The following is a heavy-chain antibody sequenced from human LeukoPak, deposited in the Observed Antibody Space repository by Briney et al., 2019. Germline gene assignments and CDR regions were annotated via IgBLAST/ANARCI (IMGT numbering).Heavy chain of an antibody. V-gene: IGHV3-21*01. D-gene: IGHD6-19*01. CDR3: ARGYSSGWYDFDY. Sequence: PVGSLRLSCAASGFTFSSYSMNWVRQAPGKGLEWVSSISSSSSYIYYADSVKGRFTISRDNAKNSLYLQMNSLRAEDTAVYYCARGYSSGWYDFDYWGQGTLVTVSS. CDR2: ISSSSSYI. CDR1: GFTFSSYS. J-gene: IGHJ4*02.